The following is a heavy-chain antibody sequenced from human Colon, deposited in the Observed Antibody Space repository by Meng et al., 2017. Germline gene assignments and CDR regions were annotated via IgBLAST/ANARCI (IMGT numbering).Heavy chain of an antibody. CDR3: ARTATR. V-gene: IGHV1-8*01. CDR2: MSPSSGNT. CDR1: GYTFTSYE. J-gene: IGHJ4*02. Sequence: QVQMVQYGAEVKKPGASVKVSCKASGYTFTSYEINWMRQAPGQGFEWMGWMSPSSGNTGYAQKFQGRVTMTRNISITTAYIELSSLRFDDTGVYYCARTATRWGQGTLVTVSS.